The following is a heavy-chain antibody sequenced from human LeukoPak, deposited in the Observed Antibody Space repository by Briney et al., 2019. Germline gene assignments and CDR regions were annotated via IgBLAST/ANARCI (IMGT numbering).Heavy chain of an antibody. CDR3: ARLGYCSSGSCNSPFFDY. CDR1: GGSVSSSSYY. J-gene: IGHJ4*02. D-gene: IGHD2-15*01. V-gene: IGHV4-61*01. CDR2: IYYSGGT. Sequence: SETLSLTCTVSGGSVSSSSYYWSWIRQPPGKGLEWIGYIYYSGGTNYNPPLKSRVTISVDTSKNQFSLKLSSVTAADTAVYYCARLGYCSSGSCNSPFFDYWGQGTLVTVSS.